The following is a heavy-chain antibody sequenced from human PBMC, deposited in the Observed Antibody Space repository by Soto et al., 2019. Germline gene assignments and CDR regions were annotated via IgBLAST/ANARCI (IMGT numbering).Heavy chain of an antibody. CDR1: GGSISSGDYY. CDR2: IYYSGST. CDR3: ARGGLLAPIDY. V-gene: IGHV4-30-4*01. J-gene: IGHJ4*02. Sequence: SETLSLTCTVSGGSISSGDYYWSWIRQPPGKGLEWIGYIYYSGSTYYNPSLKSRVTISVDTSKNQFSLKLSSVTAADTAVYYCARGGLLAPIDYWGQGTLVTVSS. D-gene: IGHD3-10*01.